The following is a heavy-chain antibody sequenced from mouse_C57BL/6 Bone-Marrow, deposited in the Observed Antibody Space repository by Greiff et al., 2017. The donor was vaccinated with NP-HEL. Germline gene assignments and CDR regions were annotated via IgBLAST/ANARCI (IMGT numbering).Heavy chain of an antibody. Sequence: EVKLVESGEGLVKPGGSLKLSCAASGFTFSSYAMSWVRQTPEKRLEWVAYISSGGDYIYYADTVKGRFPISRDNARNTLYLQMSSLKSEDTAMYYCTRSYYYGSSLAWFAYWGQGTLVTVSA. V-gene: IGHV5-9-1*02. CDR3: TRSYYYGSSLAWFAY. J-gene: IGHJ3*01. D-gene: IGHD1-1*01. CDR1: GFTFSSYA. CDR2: ISSGGDYI.